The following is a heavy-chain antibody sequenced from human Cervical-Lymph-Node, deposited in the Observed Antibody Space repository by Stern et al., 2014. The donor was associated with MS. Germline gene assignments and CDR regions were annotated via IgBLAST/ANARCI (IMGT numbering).Heavy chain of an antibody. CDR1: GFTFDDCA. D-gene: IGHD3-16*02. V-gene: IGHV3-9*01. CDR3: AKDISERHYYFDS. J-gene: IGHJ4*02. CDR2: ISWNSNNI. Sequence: EVQLVESGGGSVQPGRSLRLSWAASGFTFDDCAMHLVRQAPGKGLERVSGISWNSNNIGYADSVRGRFTISRDNAKNSLYLQMNGLRPEDTALYYCAKDISERHYYFDSWGEGTLVTVSS.